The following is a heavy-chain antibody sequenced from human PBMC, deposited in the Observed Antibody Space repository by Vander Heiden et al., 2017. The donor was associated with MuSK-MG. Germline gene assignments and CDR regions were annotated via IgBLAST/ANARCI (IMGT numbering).Heavy chain of an antibody. CDR3: ARSAFCDTGKCAGFDV. CDR1: GFTFSNSA. J-gene: IGHJ3*01. CDR2: IGGSGGNT. Sequence: EVHLLESGGNLVHPGGSLRLSCAASGFTFSNSAMNWVRQAPGKGLQWVSTIGGSGGNTYYPDSVRGRFTVSRDSSKNTLYLQMNTLRAEDTAVYHCARSAFCDTGKCAGFDVLGPGTAVTVAS. V-gene: IGHV3-23*01. D-gene: IGHD2-21*01.